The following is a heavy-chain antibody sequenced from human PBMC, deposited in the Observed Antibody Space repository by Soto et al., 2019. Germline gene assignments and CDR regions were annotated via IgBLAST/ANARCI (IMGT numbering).Heavy chain of an antibody. V-gene: IGHV1-46*01. CDR3: ASEGPGPDAFDI. CDR1: GYTFTSYY. J-gene: IGHJ3*02. Sequence: ASVKVSCKASGYTFTSYYMHWVRQAPGQGLEWMGIVNPSGGSTSYAQKFQGRVTMTRDTSTSTVYMELSSLRSEDTAVYYCASEGPGPDAFDIWGQGTMVTVS. CDR2: VNPSGGST.